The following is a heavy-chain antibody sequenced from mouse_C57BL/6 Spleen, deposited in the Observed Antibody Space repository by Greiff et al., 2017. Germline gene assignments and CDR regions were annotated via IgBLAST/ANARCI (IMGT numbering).Heavy chain of an antibody. D-gene: IGHD1-1*01. V-gene: IGHV5-4*01. CDR3: ARDRGLLRGDYFDY. Sequence: DVKLVESGGGLVKPGGSLKLSCAASGFTFSSYAMSWVRQTPEKRLEWVATISDGGSYTYYPDNVKGRFTISRDNAKNNLYLQMSHLKSEDTAMYYCARDRGLLRGDYFDYWGQGTTLTVSS. J-gene: IGHJ2*01. CDR2: ISDGGSYT. CDR1: GFTFSSYA.